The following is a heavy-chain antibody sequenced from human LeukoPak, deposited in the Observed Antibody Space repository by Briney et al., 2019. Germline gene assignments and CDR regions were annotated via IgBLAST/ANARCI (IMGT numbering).Heavy chain of an antibody. D-gene: IGHD4-11*01. Sequence: ASVKVSCKVSGYTLTELSMLWVRQAPGKGLEWMGGFDPEDGETIYAQKFQGRVTMTEDTSTDTAYMELSSLRSEDTAVYYCAAGLYSNIPADYWGQGTLVTVSS. V-gene: IGHV1-24*01. CDR1: GYTLTELS. CDR3: AAGLYSNIPADY. CDR2: FDPEDGET. J-gene: IGHJ4*02.